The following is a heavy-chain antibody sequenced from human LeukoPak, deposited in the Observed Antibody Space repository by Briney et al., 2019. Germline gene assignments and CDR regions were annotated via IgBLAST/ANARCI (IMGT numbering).Heavy chain of an antibody. V-gene: IGHV3-33*01. CDR1: GFTFSSYG. CDR3: ASGRYCSGGSCYDAFDI. CDR2: IWYDGSNK. D-gene: IGHD2-15*01. J-gene: IGHJ3*02. Sequence: PGRSLRLSCAASGFTFSSYGIHWVRQAPGKGLEWVAFIWYDGSNKYYADSVKGRFTISRDNSKNTLYLQMNGLRAEDTAVYYCASGRYCSGGSCYDAFDIWGQGIMVTVSS.